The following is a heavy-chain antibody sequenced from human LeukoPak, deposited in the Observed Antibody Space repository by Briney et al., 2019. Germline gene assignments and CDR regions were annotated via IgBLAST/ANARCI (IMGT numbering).Heavy chain of an antibody. Sequence: PGGSLRLSCAASGFTFSDYYMSWVRQAPGKGLEWVSAISGSGGSTYYADSVKGRFTISRDNSKNTLYLQMNSLRAEDTAVYYCAKCILTGYYRGFGAFDIWGQGTMVTVSS. J-gene: IGHJ3*02. CDR1: GFTFSDYY. CDR3: AKCILTGYYRGFGAFDI. D-gene: IGHD3-9*01. CDR2: ISGSGGST. V-gene: IGHV3-23*01.